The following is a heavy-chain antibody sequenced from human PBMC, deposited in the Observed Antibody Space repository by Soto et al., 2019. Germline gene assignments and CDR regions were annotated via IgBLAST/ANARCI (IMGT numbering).Heavy chain of an antibody. D-gene: IGHD3-3*01. Sequence: QIIWNESGPTQVKPRQTLTLTCTFPGVSLTTCGVGVCGIRLCSGKSPEWVLLLYWDDYKRYSPVLRSRVTIPKDTSKNQVVLTMADLDPADTATYYCAQRALRTVLELVTTTAIYFDFWRQGTPVAVSS. CDR1: GVSLTTCGVG. V-gene: IGHV2-5*02. CDR3: AQRALRTVLELVTTTAIYFDF. J-gene: IGHJ4*02. CDR2: LYWDDYK.